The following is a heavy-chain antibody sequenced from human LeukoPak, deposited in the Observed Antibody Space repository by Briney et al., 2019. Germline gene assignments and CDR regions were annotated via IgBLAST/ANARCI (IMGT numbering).Heavy chain of an antibody. V-gene: IGHV3-21*04. J-gene: IGHJ4*02. CDR2: ISSSSSYI. D-gene: IGHD3-9*01. CDR1: GFTFSSYS. CDR3: AKGGPFYDILTGYETPLFDY. Sequence: GGSLRLSCAASGFTFSSYSMNWVRQAPGKGLEWVSSISSSSSYIYYADSVKGRFTISRDNSKNTLYLQMNSLRAEDTAVYYCAKGGPFYDILTGYETPLFDYWGQGTLVTVSS.